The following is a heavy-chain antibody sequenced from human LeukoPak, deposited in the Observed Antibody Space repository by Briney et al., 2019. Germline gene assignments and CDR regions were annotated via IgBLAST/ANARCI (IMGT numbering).Heavy chain of an antibody. CDR1: GFTFSSYA. V-gene: IGHV3-30-3*01. D-gene: IGHD3-22*01. J-gene: IGHJ4*02. CDR3: AKDSSGYYSFDY. Sequence: GGSLRLSCAASGFTFSSYATHWVRQAPGKGLEWVAVISYDGSNKYYADSVKGRFTISRDNSKNTLYLQMNSLRAEDTAVYYCAKDSSGYYSFDYWGQGTLVTVSS. CDR2: ISYDGSNK.